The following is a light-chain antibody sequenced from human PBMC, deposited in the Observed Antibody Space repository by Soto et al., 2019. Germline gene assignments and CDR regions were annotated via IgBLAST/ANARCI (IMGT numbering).Light chain of an antibody. J-gene: IGKJ2*01. V-gene: IGKV1-17*01. CDR3: LQHTSYPYT. Sequence: IQLTQSPSSLSASVGDRVTVTCRASQAIGNYLDWFQQKPGKAPDHLISAASTVRSGVPSRFSGSGSGTEFTLTISGLQPEDFATYYCLQHTSYPYTFGQGTQLEVK. CDR2: AAS. CDR1: QAIGNY.